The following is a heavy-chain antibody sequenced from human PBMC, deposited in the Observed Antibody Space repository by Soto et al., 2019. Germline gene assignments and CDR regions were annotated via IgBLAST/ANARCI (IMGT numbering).Heavy chain of an antibody. CDR3: ARHPGYSSSWFDY. V-gene: IGHV4-39*01. CDR2: IYYSGST. CDR1: GGSISSSSYY. D-gene: IGHD6-13*01. Sequence: QLQLQESGPGLVKPSETLSLTCTVSGGSISSSSYYWGWIRQPPGKGLEWIGSIYYSGSTYYNPSLKSRVTISVDTSKNQFSLKLRSVTAADTAVYYCARHPGYSSSWFDYWGQGTLVTVSS. J-gene: IGHJ4*02.